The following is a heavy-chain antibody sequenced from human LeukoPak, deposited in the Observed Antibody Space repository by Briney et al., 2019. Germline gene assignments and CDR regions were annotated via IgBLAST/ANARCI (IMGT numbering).Heavy chain of an antibody. CDR2: ISIDGGDT. J-gene: IGHJ4*02. D-gene: IGHD3-10*01. CDR1: GFSFSSNW. CDR3: ERGPYYAAGSFDY. Sequence: GGSLRLSCAASGFSFSSNWMHWVRQAPGKGLVWVSRISIDGGDTVYADSVKGRFTVSRDNAKDTLYLQMNSLRVEDTAVYYCERGPYYAAGSFDYWGQGTLVTVSS. V-gene: IGHV3-74*01.